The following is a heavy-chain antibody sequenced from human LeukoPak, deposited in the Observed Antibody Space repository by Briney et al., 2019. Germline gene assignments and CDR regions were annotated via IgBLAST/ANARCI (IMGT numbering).Heavy chain of an antibody. V-gene: IGHV1-18*01. Sequence: ASVKVSCKASGYTFATYGFCWVRQAPGHGLEWMGWISANTGKTDYAQKFQGRVTMTTDTSTSTAYMELRSLRSDDTAVYYCARGPYCSGGTCYSQYFDYWGQGTLVTVSS. CDR3: ARGPYCSGGTCYSQYFDY. CDR1: GYTFATYG. CDR2: ISANTGKT. J-gene: IGHJ4*02. D-gene: IGHD2-15*01.